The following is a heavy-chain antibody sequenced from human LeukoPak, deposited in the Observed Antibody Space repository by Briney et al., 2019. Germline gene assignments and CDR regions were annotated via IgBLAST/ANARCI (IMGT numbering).Heavy chain of an antibody. Sequence: GGSLRLSCAASGFTFSSYGMHWVRQAPGKGLEWVAVISYDGSNKYYADSVKGRFTISRDNSKNTLYLQMNSLRAEDTAVYYCAKRAPTNWFDPWGQGTLVTVSS. V-gene: IGHV3-30*18. CDR2: ISYDGSNK. CDR3: AKRAPTNWFDP. D-gene: IGHD1-1*01. CDR1: GFTFSSYG. J-gene: IGHJ5*02.